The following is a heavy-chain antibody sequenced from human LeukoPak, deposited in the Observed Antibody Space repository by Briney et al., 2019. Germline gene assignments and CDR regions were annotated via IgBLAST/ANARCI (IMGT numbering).Heavy chain of an antibody. CDR1: GYTFTGYY. J-gene: IGHJ4*02. CDR3: ATGLGGDPKKFDY. D-gene: IGHD3-16*01. Sequence: ASVTVSCKASGYTFTGYYMHWVRQAPGQGLEWMGWINPNGGGTNYAQKFQGRVTMTRDTSISTAYMELSRLRSDDTAVYYCATGLGGDPKKFDYWGQGTLVTVSS. V-gene: IGHV1-2*02. CDR2: INPNGGGT.